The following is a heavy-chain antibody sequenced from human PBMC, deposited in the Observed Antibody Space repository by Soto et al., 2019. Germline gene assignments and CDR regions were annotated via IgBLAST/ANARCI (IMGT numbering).Heavy chain of an antibody. CDR1: GGSFSHHF. CDR2: LNHRGNT. D-gene: IGHD5-18*01. CDR3: GRGRGGYSYGGVDS. Sequence: PDTLSLTRGVYGGSFSHHFWSWIRQSPGKELEWIGELNHRGNTNYNPSLQSRVAISLDTPKTQFSLCLRCVTAADTAVYYCGRGRGGYSYGGVDSWGQGTLVTVSS. J-gene: IGHJ4*02. V-gene: IGHV4-34*01.